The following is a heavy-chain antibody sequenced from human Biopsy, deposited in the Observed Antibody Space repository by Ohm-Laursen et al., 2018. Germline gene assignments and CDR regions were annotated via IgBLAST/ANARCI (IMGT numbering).Heavy chain of an antibody. CDR1: GFTFDDYA. V-gene: IGHV3-9*01. D-gene: IGHD1-1*01. J-gene: IGHJ6*02. CDR3: AKDVRVKVQLDGMDV. CDR2: ISWHSGSR. Sequence: SLRLSCTASGFTFDDYAMHWVRQAPGKGLEWVSGISWHSGSRGYADSVKGRFTISRDNAKKLLYLQMNSLRAEDTALYYCAKDVRVKVQLDGMDVWGQGTTVTVS.